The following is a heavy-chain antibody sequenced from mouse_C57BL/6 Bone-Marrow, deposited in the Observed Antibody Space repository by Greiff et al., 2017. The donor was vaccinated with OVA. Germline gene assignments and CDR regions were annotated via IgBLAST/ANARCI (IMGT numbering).Heavy chain of an antibody. CDR1: GYSFTDYN. CDR3: ARGATVPRYYAMDY. D-gene: IGHD1-1*01. J-gene: IGHJ4*01. V-gene: IGHV1-39*01. CDR2: INPNYGTT. Sequence: EVQGVESGPELVKPGASVKISCKASGYSFTDYNMNWVKQSNGKSLEWIGVINPNYGTTSYNQKFKGKATLTVDQSSSTAYMQLNSLTSEDSAVYYCARGATVPRYYAMDYWGQGTSVTVSS.